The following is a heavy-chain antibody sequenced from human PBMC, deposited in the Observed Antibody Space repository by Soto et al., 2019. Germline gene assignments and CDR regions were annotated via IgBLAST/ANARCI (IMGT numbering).Heavy chain of an antibody. V-gene: IGHV3-20*01. CDR1: GFTFDDYG. J-gene: IGHJ4*02. CDR3: ARVVSTMVRGVIISFYFDY. Sequence: GGSLRLSCAASGFTFDDYGMSWVRQAPGKGLEWVSGINWNGGSTGYADSVKGRFTISRDNAKNSLYLQMNSLRAEDTALYHCARVVSTMVRGVIISFYFDYWGQGTLVTVSS. D-gene: IGHD3-10*01. CDR2: INWNGGST.